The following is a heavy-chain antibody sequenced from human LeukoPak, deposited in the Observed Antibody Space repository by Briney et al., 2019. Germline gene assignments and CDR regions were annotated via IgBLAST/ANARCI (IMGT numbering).Heavy chain of an antibody. Sequence: KPSETLSLTCAVYGRSFSGYYWSWIRQPPGKGLEWIGEINHSGSTNYNPSLKSRVTISVDTSKNQFSLKLSSVTAADTAVYYCAREFGMVRGVINYFDYWGQGTLVTVSS. J-gene: IGHJ4*02. D-gene: IGHD3-10*01. CDR1: GRSFSGYY. V-gene: IGHV4-34*01. CDR2: INHSGST. CDR3: AREFGMVRGVINYFDY.